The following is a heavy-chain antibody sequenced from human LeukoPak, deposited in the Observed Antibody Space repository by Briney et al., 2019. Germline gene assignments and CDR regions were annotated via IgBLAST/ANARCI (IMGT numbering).Heavy chain of an antibody. V-gene: IGHV4-30-4*01. CDR2: IYYSGST. D-gene: IGHD2-15*01. CDR3: ARVLEGYCSGGSCKLFDY. J-gene: IGHJ4*02. CDR1: GDSISSGDYY. Sequence: KPSQTLSLTCTVSGDSISSGDYYWSWIRQPPGKGLEWIGYIYYSGSTYYNPSLKSRVTISVDTSKNQFSLKLSSVTAADTAVYYCARVLEGYCSGGSCKLFDYWGQGTLVTVSS.